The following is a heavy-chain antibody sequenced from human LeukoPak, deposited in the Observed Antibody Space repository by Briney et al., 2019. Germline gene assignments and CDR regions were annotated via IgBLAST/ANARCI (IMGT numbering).Heavy chain of an antibody. Sequence: PGGSLRLSCAASGFSFSSYWMHWVRKAPGKGLVWVSRINGDGSSTRYADSVKGRFTISRDNAKNTLYLQMNSLRAEDTAVYYCARGGLNALEAFDIWGQGTLVTVCS. CDR2: INGDGSST. CDR1: GFSFSSYW. J-gene: IGHJ3*02. CDR3: ARGGLNALEAFDI. V-gene: IGHV3-74*01. D-gene: IGHD1-1*01.